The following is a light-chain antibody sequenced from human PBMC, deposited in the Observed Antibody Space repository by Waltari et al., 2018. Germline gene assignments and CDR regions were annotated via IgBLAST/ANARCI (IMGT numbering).Light chain of an antibody. V-gene: IGKV3-20*01. CDR2: GAS. CDR3: QQYGSSVLYT. J-gene: IGKJ2*01. Sequence: RASQGLTKRYLAGYQQKPGQAPRRLIYGASSRAAGIPDRFSGSGSGTDFTLTISRLEPEDFAVYYCQQYGSSVLYTFGQGTKLEIK. CDR1: QGLTKRY.